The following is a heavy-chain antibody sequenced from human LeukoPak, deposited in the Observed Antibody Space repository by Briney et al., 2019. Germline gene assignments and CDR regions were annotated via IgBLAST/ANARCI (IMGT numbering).Heavy chain of an antibody. CDR3: ARLLRNRAAAVYFFDY. CDR2: IYPGDAAT. CDR1: GYNFTTYW. V-gene: IGHV5-51*03. Sequence: GEPLKISCKGSGYNFTTYWIGWGRQMPEKGLEGRGIIYPGDAATRISTSFRGEATISGTKSITPAYLQWSSLKASNTAFYYWARLLRNRAAAVYFFDYWGQGTLVTVS. J-gene: IGHJ4*02. D-gene: IGHD6-13*01.